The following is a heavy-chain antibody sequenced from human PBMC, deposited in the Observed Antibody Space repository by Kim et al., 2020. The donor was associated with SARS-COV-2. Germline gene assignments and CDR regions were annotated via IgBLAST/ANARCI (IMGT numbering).Heavy chain of an antibody. J-gene: IGHJ5*02. Sequence: YYSPSLKSRVTISVDTSKNQFSLKLSSVTAADTAVYYCARLRVQVNWFDPWGQGTLVTVSS. D-gene: IGHD3-10*01. CDR3: ARLRVQVNWFDP. V-gene: IGHV4-39*01.